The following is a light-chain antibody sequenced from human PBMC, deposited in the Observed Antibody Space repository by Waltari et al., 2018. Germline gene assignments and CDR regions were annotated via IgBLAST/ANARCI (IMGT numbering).Light chain of an antibody. CDR3: LQDYNYPFT. CDR1: QGITNY. Sequence: AIQMTQSPSSLSASVGDRVTITCRASQGITNYLGWYQQKPGKAPKLLIYAASNLQSGVPSRFSGSGSGTDFTLSISSLQPEDFATYYCLQDYNYPFTFGPGTKVDIK. J-gene: IGKJ3*01. CDR2: AAS. V-gene: IGKV1-6*01.